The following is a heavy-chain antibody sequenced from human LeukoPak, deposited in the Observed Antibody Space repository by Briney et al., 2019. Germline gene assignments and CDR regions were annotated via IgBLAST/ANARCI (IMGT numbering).Heavy chain of an antibody. Sequence: GGSLRLSCAASGFTFSGYWMHWVRQAPGKGLVWVSRIKSDGSSTTYADSVKGRFTISRDNAKNTLYLEMNSLRPEDTAVYYCARDTTYYSDRRGYYYYPFDSWGQGTLVTVSS. CDR1: GFTFSGYW. CDR2: IKSDGSST. J-gene: IGHJ4*02. V-gene: IGHV3-74*01. CDR3: ARDTTYYSDRRGYYYYPFDS. D-gene: IGHD3-22*01.